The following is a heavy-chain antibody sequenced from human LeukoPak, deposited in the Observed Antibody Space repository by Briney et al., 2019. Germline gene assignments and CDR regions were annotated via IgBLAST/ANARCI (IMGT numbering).Heavy chain of an antibody. CDR2: IHNSGTT. CDR1: GLPFSGYF. D-gene: IGHD3-10*01. CDR3: ARRYYYNLGSFPFDF. V-gene: IGHV4-34*01. Sequence: SETLSLTCAVSGLPFSGYFLSWIRQSSGKGLEWIGEIHNSGTTHYNPSLNSRVTISEDTSKNQFYLNLSSVTAADTAVYYCARRYYYNLGSFPFDFWGQGTLVTVSS. J-gene: IGHJ4*02.